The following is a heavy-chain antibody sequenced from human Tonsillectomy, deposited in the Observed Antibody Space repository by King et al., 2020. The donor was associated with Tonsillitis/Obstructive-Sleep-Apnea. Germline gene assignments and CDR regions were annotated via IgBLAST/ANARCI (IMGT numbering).Heavy chain of an antibody. CDR2: INHSGST. CDR1: GESFSGYY. CDR3: ARGIVLMVYATFDY. Sequence: VQLQQWGAGLLKPSETLSLTCAVYGESFSGYYWSWIREPPGKGLEWIGEINHSGSTNYNPSLKSRGTISVDTSKHQFYLKLSSVTAADPAVYYCARGIVLMVYATFDYWGQGTLVTVPT. J-gene: IGHJ4*02. V-gene: IGHV4-34*01. D-gene: IGHD2-8*01.